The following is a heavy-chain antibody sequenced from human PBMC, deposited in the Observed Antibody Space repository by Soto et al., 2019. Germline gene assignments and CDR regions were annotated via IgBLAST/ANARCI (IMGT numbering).Heavy chain of an antibody. J-gene: IGHJ4*02. D-gene: IGHD4-4*01. CDR3: AGDSGSSNYAFDF. CDR2: IIPILGRA. Sequence: QVQLVQSGAEVKKPGSSVKVSCEASGGSVSSYTLSWVRQAPGQGLEWMGRIIPILGRANYAQKFQDRVTSTADKSTSTAYMELSSLRAEDTAVYFCAGDSGSSNYAFDFWGQGTLITVSS. CDR1: GGSVSSYT. V-gene: IGHV1-69*08.